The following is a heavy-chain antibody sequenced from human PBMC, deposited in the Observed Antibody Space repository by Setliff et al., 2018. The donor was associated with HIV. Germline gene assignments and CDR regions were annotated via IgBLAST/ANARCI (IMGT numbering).Heavy chain of an antibody. CDR2: VKQDGTET. CDR3: ARWGSGSYEGVFDY. V-gene: IGHV3-7*01. CDR1: GFRFRSYW. Sequence: GGSLRLSCAASGFRFRSYWMSWVRQAPGKGLESVANVKQDGTETLHVDSVKGRFTISRDNANNLVYLQMNSLRVEDTAVYFCARWGSGSYEGVFDYWGQGMLVTVSS. D-gene: IGHD1-26*01. J-gene: IGHJ4*02.